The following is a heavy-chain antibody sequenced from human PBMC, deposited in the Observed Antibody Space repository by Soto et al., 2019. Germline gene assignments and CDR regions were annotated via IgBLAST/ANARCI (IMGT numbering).Heavy chain of an antibody. V-gene: IGHV3-30-3*01. CDR3: AREPRHGYNDLDY. CDR2: ISYDGSVK. Sequence: QVQLVESGGGVVQPGRSLRLSCAASGFTFSSYTMHWVRQAPGKGLEWVALISYDGSVKYYADSVKGRFTISRDNSKNTLSLQMNSLRAEDTAVYFCAREPRHGYNDLDYWGQGTLVTVSS. J-gene: IGHJ4*02. D-gene: IGHD5-12*01. CDR1: GFTFSSYT.